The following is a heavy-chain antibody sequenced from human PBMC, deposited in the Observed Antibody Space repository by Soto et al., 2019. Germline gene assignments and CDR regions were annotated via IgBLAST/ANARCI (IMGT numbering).Heavy chain of an antibody. CDR2: IIPIFGTA. CDR3: ARAGDSIAVAGNFDY. V-gene: IGHV1-69*13. D-gene: IGHD6-19*01. J-gene: IGHJ4*02. CDR1: AGTFSSYA. Sequence: SVKVSCKASAGTFSSYAISWVREAPGQGLEWMGGIIPIFGTANYAQKFQGRVTITADESTSTAYMELSSLRSDDTAVYYCARAGDSIAVAGNFDYWGQGTLVTVS.